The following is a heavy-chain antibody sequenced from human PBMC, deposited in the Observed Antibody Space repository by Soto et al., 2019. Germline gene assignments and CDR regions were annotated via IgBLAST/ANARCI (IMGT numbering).Heavy chain of an antibody. CDR3: ARTSGWLADY. Sequence: QVQLVESGGDVFQPGGSLRLSCVTAGFTFSAHGFHWFRQAPGKGLEWVALIHANGHHIYYLDSVKGRFTISRDNSKNTLYLQMNSLRVEDTAVYYCARTSGWLADYWGQGTLVTVSS. J-gene: IGHJ4*02. D-gene: IGHD6-19*01. CDR2: IHANGHHI. V-gene: IGHV3-33*01. CDR1: GFTFSAHG.